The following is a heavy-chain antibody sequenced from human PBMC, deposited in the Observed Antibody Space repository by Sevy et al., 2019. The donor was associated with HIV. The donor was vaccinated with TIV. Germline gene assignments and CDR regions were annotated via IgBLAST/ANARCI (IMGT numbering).Heavy chain of an antibody. CDR1: GFTFSDAW. CDR3: STVRGVGGD. V-gene: IGHV3-15*01. J-gene: IGHJ4*02. Sequence: GGSLRLSCAASGFTFSDAWMIWVRQAPGKGLEWVGRIKSKTDDETTDYGAPVKGRFTISRDDSKNTVFLQMNSLKAEDKAVYYCSTVRGVGGDWGQGTLVTVSS. CDR2: IKSKTDDETT. D-gene: IGHD3-10*01.